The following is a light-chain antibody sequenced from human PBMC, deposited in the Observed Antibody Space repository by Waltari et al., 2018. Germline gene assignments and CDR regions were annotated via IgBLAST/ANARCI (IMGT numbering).Light chain of an antibody. Sequence: TLSVSLGERATLSCRASQSVSSNLAWYQQKPGQAPRLLIYGASTRATGIPARFSGSGSGTEFTLTISSLQSEDFAVYYCEQYNNWPPWTFGQGTKVEIK. J-gene: IGKJ1*01. V-gene: IGKV3D-15*01. CDR1: QSVSSN. CDR2: GAS. CDR3: EQYNNWPPWT.